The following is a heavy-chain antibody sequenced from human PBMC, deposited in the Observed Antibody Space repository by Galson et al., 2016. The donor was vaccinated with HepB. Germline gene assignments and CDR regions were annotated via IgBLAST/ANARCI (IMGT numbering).Heavy chain of an antibody. CDR2: ITSTSYAI. CDR1: GFTFSTQS. V-gene: IGHV3-21*01. CDR3: ARGSQPPQWQLGGYFDY. Sequence: SLRLSCAAPGFTFSTQSMNWVRQAPGKGLEWVASITSTSYAISYADSVRGRFTISRDNAKDSLYLQMNSLRVEDTAVYYCARGSQPPQWQLGGYFDYWGQGTLVTVSS. J-gene: IGHJ4*02. D-gene: IGHD1-26*01.